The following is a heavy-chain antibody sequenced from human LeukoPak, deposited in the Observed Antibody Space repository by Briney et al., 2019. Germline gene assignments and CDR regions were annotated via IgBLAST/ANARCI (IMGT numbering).Heavy chain of an antibody. Sequence: ASVKVSCKASGGTFSSYAISWVRQAPGQGLEWMGWISAYNGNTNYAQKLQGRVTMTTDTSTSTAYMELRSLRSDDTAVYYCARDVVPARGGSYYRVAYYYYYMDVWGKGTTVTVSS. CDR2: ISAYNGNT. CDR1: GGTFSSYA. J-gene: IGHJ6*03. D-gene: IGHD1-26*01. CDR3: ARDVVPARGGSYYRVAYYYYYMDV. V-gene: IGHV1-18*01.